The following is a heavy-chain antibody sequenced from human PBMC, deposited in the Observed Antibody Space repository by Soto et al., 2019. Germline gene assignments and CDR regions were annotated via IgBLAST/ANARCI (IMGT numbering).Heavy chain of an antibody. CDR1: GLIFSSAW. CDR2: IKSKINGGIT. D-gene: IGHD3-16*01. V-gene: IGHV3-15*07. CDR3: AADLPDWGAYAFDS. Sequence: EVQLVESGGGLVEPGGSLRLSCAASGLIFSSAWLNWVRQAPGKGLEWVGRIKSKINGGITDYAAPVKGRFTISRDDSNTAVYLKMDSWTAEDTALYSWAADLPDWGAYAFDSWARGPLVPVSS. J-gene: IGHJ4*02.